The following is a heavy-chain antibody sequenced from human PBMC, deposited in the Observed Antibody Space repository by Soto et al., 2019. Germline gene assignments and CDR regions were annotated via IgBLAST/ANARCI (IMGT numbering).Heavy chain of an antibody. V-gene: IGHV3-30*18. J-gene: IGHJ6*02. CDR3: AKDIYRVLGVRGVTGMDV. CDR2: ISYDGSNK. Sequence: GGSLRLSCAASGFTFSSYGMHWVRQAPGKGLEWVAVISYDGSNKYYADSVKGRFTISRDNSKNTLYLQMNSLRAEDTAVYYCAKDIYRVLGVRGVTGMDVWGQGTTVTVSS. CDR1: GFTFSSYG. D-gene: IGHD3-10*01.